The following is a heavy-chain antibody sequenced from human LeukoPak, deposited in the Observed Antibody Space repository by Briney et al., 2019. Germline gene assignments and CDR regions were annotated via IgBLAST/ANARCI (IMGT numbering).Heavy chain of an antibody. J-gene: IGHJ4*02. D-gene: IGHD6-13*01. Sequence: ASVKVSCKASGGTFSSYTISWVRQAPGQGLEWMGWINPNSGGTNYAQKFQGRVTMTRDTSISTAYMELSRLRSDDTAVYYCASSSSIDYWGQGTLVTVSS. CDR1: GGTFSSYT. CDR2: INPNSGGT. V-gene: IGHV1-2*02. CDR3: ASSSSIDY.